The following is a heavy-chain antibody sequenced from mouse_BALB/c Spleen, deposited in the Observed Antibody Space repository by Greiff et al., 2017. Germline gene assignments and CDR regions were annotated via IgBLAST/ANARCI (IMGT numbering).Heavy chain of an antibody. J-gene: IGHJ2*01. CDR3: ARTGTPRFDY. CDR1: GYTFTSYW. Sequence: QVQLQQPGAELVKPGAPVKLSCKASGYTFTSYWMNWVKQRPGRGLEWIGRLDPSDSETHYNQKFKDKATLTVDKSSSTAYFQLSSLTSEDSAVYYCARTGTPRFDYWGQGTTLTVSS. V-gene: IGHV1-69*02. D-gene: IGHD4-1*01. CDR2: LDPSDSET.